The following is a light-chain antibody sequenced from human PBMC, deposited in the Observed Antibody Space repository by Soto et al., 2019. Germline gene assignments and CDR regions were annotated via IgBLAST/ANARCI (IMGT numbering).Light chain of an antibody. CDR1: TSNIGSNT. Sequence: QSVLTQPPSASGTPGQRVTISCSGSTSNIGSNTVNWYQQLPGTAPKLLIYSNNQRPSGVPDRFSGSKSGTSASLATSGLQSEDEADYYCAAWDDSLSGYVFGTGTKVTVL. CDR2: SNN. CDR3: AAWDDSLSGYV. V-gene: IGLV1-44*01. J-gene: IGLJ1*01.